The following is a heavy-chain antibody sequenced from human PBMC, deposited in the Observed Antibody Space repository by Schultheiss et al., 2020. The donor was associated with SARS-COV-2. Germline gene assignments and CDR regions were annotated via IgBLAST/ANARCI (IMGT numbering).Heavy chain of an antibody. CDR3: AKDPKYDFWSGYYDT. CDR2: ISWNSGSI. CDR1: GFTFDDYA. V-gene: IGHV3-9*01. Sequence: SLKISCAASGFTFDDYAMHWVRQAPGKGLEWVSGISWNSGSIGYADSVKGRFTISRDNAKNSLYLQMNSLRAEDTALYYCAKDPKYDFWSGYYDTWGQGTLVTVSS. J-gene: IGHJ5*02. D-gene: IGHD3-3*01.